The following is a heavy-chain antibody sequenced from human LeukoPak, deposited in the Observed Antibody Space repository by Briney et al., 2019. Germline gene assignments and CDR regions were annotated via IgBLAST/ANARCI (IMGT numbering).Heavy chain of an antibody. CDR1: GYTFTSYG. CDR2: ISAYNGNT. V-gene: IGHV1-18*01. D-gene: IGHD3-3*01. CDR3: ARTTYYDFWSGYQDY. J-gene: IGHJ4*02. Sequence: GASVKVSCKASGYTFTSYGISWVRQAPGQGLEWMGWISAYNGNTNYAQKLQGRVTMTTDTSTSTAYMELRSLRSDDTAVYYCARTTYYDFWSGYQDYWGQGTLVTVSS.